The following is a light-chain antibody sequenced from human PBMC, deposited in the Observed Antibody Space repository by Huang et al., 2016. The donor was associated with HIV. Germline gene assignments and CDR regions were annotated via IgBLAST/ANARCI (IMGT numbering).Light chain of an antibody. V-gene: IGKV1-9*01. J-gene: IGKJ5*01. Sequence: IQLTQSPSSLSASVGDRVIITCRASQDISNSLAWYQQKPGKAPKSLIFAASTLQSGGSSGFSGSASGTYFTLTINGLQPEDFATYYCQQLHDYPVTFGQGTRLDI. CDR1: QDISNS. CDR2: AAS. CDR3: QQLHDYPVT.